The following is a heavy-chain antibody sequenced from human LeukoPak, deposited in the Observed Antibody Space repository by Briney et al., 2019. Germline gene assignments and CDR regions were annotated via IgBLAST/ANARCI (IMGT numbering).Heavy chain of an antibody. V-gene: IGHV3-30*01. CDR2: ISYDGSNK. D-gene: IGHD5-18*01. CDR3: ARAGRIQLWLPFRVGWFDP. CDR1: GFTFSSYA. J-gene: IGHJ5*02. Sequence: PGGSLRLSCAASGFTFSSYAMHWVRQAPGKGLEWVAVISYDGSNKYYADSVKGRFTISRDNSKNTLYLQMNSLRAEDTAVYYCARAGRIQLWLPFRVGWFDPWDQGTLVTVSS.